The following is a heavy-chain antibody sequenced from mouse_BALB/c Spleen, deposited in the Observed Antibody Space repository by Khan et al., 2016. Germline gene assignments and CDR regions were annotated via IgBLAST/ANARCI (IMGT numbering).Heavy chain of an antibody. CDR1: GFTFSSYG. J-gene: IGHJ1*01. CDR3: ARGKIRRYWYFDV. V-gene: IGHV5-6*01. Sequence: EVELVESGGDLVKPGGSLKLSCAASGFTFSSYGMSWVRQTPDKSLEWVATISSVGSYTYYPDSVKWRFTISRDNAKNTLYMQMSSLTSEDRAMYYCARGKIRRYWYFDVWGAGTTVTVSS. D-gene: IGHD2-12*01. CDR2: ISSVGSYT.